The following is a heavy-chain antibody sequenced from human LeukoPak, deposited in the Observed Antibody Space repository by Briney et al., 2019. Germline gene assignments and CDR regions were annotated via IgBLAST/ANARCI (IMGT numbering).Heavy chain of an antibody. J-gene: IGHJ3*02. V-gene: IGHV4-30-2*01. CDR3: ARDRLSLGAFDI. CDR2: IYHSGST. CDR1: GGSISSGGYY. D-gene: IGHD7-27*01. Sequence: PSETLSLTCTVSGGSISSGGYYWSWIRQPPGKGLEWIGYIYHSGSTYYNPSLKSRVTISVDRSKNQFSLKLSSVTAADTAVYYCARDRLSLGAFDIWGQGTMVTVSS.